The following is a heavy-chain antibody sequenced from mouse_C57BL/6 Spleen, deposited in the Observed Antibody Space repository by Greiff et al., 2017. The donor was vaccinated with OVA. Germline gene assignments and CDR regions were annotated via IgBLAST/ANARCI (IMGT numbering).Heavy chain of an antibody. CDR1: GFTFSSYG. D-gene: IGHD4-1*01. Sequence: EVNVVESGGDLVKPGGSLKLSCAASGFTFSSYGMSWVRQTPDKRLEWVATISSGGSYTYYPDSVKGRFTISRDNAKNTLYLQMSSLKSEDTAMYYCARLTGTRWYFDVWGTGTTVTVSS. CDR3: ARLTGTRWYFDV. V-gene: IGHV5-6*01. J-gene: IGHJ1*03. CDR2: ISSGGSYT.